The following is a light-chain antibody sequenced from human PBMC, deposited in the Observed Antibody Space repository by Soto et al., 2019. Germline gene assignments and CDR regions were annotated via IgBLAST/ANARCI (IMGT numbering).Light chain of an antibody. CDR3: CSYTSSRTYV. V-gene: IGLV2-11*01. CDR1: SSDVGAYNY. Sequence: QSALTQPRSVSGSPGQSVTMSCTGTSSDVGAYNYVSWYQQHPGKAPKFMISEVTNRPSGVPDRFSGSKSGNTASLTVSGLQADDEADYYCCSYTSSRTYVFGTGTKVTVL. CDR2: EVT. J-gene: IGLJ1*01.